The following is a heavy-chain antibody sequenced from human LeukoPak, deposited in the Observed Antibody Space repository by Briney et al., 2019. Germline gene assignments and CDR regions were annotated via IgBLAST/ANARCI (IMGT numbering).Heavy chain of an antibody. J-gene: IGHJ6*03. CDR3: AKGTSTVVTPNYYYYYSMDV. D-gene: IGHD4-23*01. Sequence: SETLSLSCTVSGASISSHYWNWIRQSPGKGLEWIGYIHVSGGTSYDPSLKSRVTISIDTSKNQFSLKLSSVTAADTAVYYCAKGTSTVVTPNYYYYYSMDVWGKGTTVTVSS. V-gene: IGHV4-4*09. CDR1: GASISSHY. CDR2: IHVSGGT.